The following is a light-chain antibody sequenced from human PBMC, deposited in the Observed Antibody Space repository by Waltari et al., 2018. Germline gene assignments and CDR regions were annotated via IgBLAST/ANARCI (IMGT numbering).Light chain of an antibody. J-gene: IGLJ3*02. Sequence: SVSPGQTARITCSGDALSKKYAYWYQQKSGQAPVLVIYEDIKRPTGIPERFSGSSSGTTATLTISGAHVDDEADYYCYSTDFSGHDRVFGGGTKLTIL. CDR2: EDI. CDR1: ALSKKY. V-gene: IGLV3-10*01. CDR3: YSTDFSGHDRV.